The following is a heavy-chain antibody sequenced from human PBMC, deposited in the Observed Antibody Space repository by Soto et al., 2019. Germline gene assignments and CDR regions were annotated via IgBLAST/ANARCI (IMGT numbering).Heavy chain of an antibody. D-gene: IGHD1-26*01. CDR3: ARTVGAAYYFDF. J-gene: IGHJ4*02. CDR2: IYTSGST. CDR1: GDSMTKYY. Sequence: QVQLQESGPGLVKPSETLSLTCTVSGDSMTKYYWSWIRQPAGKGLEWIVRIYTSGSTNYNPSLKSRVTMSIDTSNNHFSLKLKSVTAADTAVYYCARTVGAAYYFDFWGQGALVTVSS. V-gene: IGHV4-4*07.